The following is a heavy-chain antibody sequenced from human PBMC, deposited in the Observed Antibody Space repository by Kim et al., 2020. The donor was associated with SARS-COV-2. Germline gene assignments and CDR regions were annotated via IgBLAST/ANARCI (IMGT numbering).Heavy chain of an antibody. D-gene: IGHD2-8*02. CDR3: ARLYNTGDEL. CDR2: ISADGSDT. J-gene: IGHJ4*02. CDR1: GFTFSSYW. Sequence: GGSLRLSCAASGFTFSSYWMHWVRQAPGKGLVWVSRISADGSDTSYADSVKGRFTISRDNAKNTLFLQVNSLRADDTAVYYCARLYNTGDELWGQGTLVTVSS. V-gene: IGHV3-74*01.